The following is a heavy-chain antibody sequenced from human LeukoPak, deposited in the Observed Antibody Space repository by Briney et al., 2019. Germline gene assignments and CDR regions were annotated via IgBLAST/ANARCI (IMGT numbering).Heavy chain of an antibody. CDR2: ISGGGGST. V-gene: IGHV3-23*01. D-gene: IGHD3-10*01. CDR3: AKGGGYYGFQAGPYYMAV. CDR1: GFTFSIYA. J-gene: IGHJ6*03. Sequence: EASQIYFCAAAGFTFSIYAMRWVRPAPGEGLEWVLAISGGGGSTFHADSANGSITMSRDNSKNRLYLQMNRLRAEDTAVYYWAKGGGYYGFQAGPYYMAVWGKRWTATVSS.